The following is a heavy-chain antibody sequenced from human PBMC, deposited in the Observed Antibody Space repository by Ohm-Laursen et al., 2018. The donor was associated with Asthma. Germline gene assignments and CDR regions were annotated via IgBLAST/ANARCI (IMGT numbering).Heavy chain of an antibody. J-gene: IGHJ4*02. V-gene: IGHV3-33*08. CDR2: VWFDGGNR. D-gene: IGHD1-26*01. CDR3: SRGKGRSGSYAPIDN. CDR1: GFTFSSYG. Sequence: SLRLSCAASGFTFSSYGMHWVRQAPGKGLEWVAIVWFDGGNRYYADSVKGRFTISRDNSKNTVYLQMNSLRADDTTVYYCSRGKGRSGSYAPIDNWGQGTLVSVSS.